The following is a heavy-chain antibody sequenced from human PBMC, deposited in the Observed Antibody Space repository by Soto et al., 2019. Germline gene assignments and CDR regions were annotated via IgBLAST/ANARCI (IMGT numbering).Heavy chain of an antibody. CDR1: GGTFSSYA. CDR2: IIPIFGTA. J-gene: IGHJ5*02. CDR3: ARDPLYCSSTSCYIWFDP. D-gene: IGHD2-2*02. V-gene: IGHV1-69*13. Sequence: ASVKVSCKASGGTFSSYAISWVRQAPGQGLEWMGGIIPIFGTANYAQKFQGRVTITAVESTSTAYMELSSLRSEDTAVYYCARDPLYCSSTSCYIWFDPWGQGTLVTVSS.